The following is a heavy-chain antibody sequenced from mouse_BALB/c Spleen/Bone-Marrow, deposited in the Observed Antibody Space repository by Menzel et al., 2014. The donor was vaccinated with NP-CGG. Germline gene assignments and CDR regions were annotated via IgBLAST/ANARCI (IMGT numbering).Heavy chain of an antibody. CDR1: GFTFTDYY. V-gene: IGHV7-3*02. J-gene: IGHJ2*01. Sequence: EVKLMESGGGLVQPGGSLRLSCATSGFTFTDYYMNWVRQPPGKALGWLGFIRNKANGYTTEYSASVKSRFTISRDNSQNILYLQMNTLRADDSATYYCARDKGCVFFDYWGQGTTLTVSS. CDR2: IRNKANGYTT. CDR3: ARDKGCVFFDY.